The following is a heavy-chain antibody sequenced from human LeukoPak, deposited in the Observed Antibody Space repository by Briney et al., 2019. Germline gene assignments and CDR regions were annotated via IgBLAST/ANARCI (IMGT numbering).Heavy chain of an antibody. CDR2: MNPNSGNT. CDR3: AGDHPNYDY. J-gene: IGHJ4*02. CDR1: GYTFINYD. Sequence: ASVKVSCKASGYTFINYDINWVRQVTGQGLEWMGWMNPNSGNTGFAQKFQGRISITRDTSINTAYMELSSLRSEDTAVYYCAGDHPNYDYWGQGTQVTVSS. D-gene: IGHD5-24*01. V-gene: IGHV1-8*03.